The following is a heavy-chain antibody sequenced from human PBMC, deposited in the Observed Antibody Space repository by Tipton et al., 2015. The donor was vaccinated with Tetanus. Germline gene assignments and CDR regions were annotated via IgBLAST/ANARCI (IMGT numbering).Heavy chain of an antibody. CDR1: GYGFNIYW. Sequence: QSGAEVKKPGESLKISCTGSGYGFNIYWLAWVRQMPGKGLEWMGIIYPDDSDTRYSPSFQGQVTISRDITKNTLNLQTNSLRAEDTAVYYCARLRGWGIGGYGMDLWGQGTTVTVSS. D-gene: IGHD3-16*01. V-gene: IGHV5-51*01. CDR3: ARLRGWGIGGYGMDL. J-gene: IGHJ6*02. CDR2: IYPDDSDT.